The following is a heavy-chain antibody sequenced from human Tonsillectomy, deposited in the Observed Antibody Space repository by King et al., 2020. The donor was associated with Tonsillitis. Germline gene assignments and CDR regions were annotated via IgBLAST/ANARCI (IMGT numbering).Heavy chain of an antibody. V-gene: IGHV3-23*04. CDR2: ISGSGGST. CDR1: GFTFSSYA. J-gene: IGHJ4*02. CDR3: AKAFPRESYYDY. D-gene: IGHD3-10*01. Sequence: VQLVESGGGLVQPGGSLRLSCAASGFTFSSYAMSWVRQAPGKGLEWVSAISGSGGSTYCADSVKGRFTISRDNSKNTLYLPINSLRAEDTAVYYCAKAFPRESYYDYWGQGTLVTVSS.